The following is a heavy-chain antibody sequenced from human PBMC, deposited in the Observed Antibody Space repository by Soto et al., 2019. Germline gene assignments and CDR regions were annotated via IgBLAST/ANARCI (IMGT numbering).Heavy chain of an antibody. CDR3: ARDRSFSSSGWFSYYFDY. D-gene: IGHD6-19*01. V-gene: IGHV3-21*01. Sequence: PGGSLRLSCAASGFTFSSYSMNWVRQAPGKGLEWVSSISSSSSYIYYADSVKGRFTISRDNAKNTLYLQMNSLRAEDTAVYYCARDRSFSSSGWFSYYFDYWGQGPLVTVSS. CDR1: GFTFSSYS. CDR2: ISSSSSYI. J-gene: IGHJ4*02.